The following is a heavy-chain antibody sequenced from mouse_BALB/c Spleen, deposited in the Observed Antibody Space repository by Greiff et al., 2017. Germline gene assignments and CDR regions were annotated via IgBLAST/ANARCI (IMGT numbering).Heavy chain of an antibody. D-gene: IGHD2-4*01. J-gene: IGHJ3*01. CDR2: IWAGGST. CDR1: GFSLTSYG. CDR3: ARVITTLYYFDY. V-gene: IGHV2-9*02. Sequence: QVQLQQSGPGLVAPSQSLSITCTVSGFSLTSYGVHWVRQPPGKGLEWLGVIWAGGSTNYNSALMSRLSISKDNSKSQVFLKMNSLQTDDTAMYYCARVITTLYYFDYWGQGTLVTVSA.